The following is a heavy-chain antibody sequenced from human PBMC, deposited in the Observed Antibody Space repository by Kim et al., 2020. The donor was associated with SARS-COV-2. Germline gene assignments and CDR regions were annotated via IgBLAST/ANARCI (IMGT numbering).Heavy chain of an antibody. V-gene: IGHV3-33*01. D-gene: IGHD3-3*01. CDR2: IWYDGSNK. Sequence: GGSLRLSCAASGFTFSSYGMHWVRQAPGKGLEWVAVIWYDGSNKYYADSVNGRFTISRDNSKNTLYLQMNSLRAEDTAVYYCAREAVFGVVIYYYSGMDVWGQGTTVTVSS. CDR1: GFTFSSYG. CDR3: AREAVFGVVIYYYSGMDV. J-gene: IGHJ6*02.